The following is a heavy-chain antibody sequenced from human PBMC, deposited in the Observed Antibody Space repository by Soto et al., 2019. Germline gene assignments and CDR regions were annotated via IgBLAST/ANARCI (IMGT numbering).Heavy chain of an antibody. D-gene: IGHD4-17*01. CDR2: IFWDGSNT. V-gene: IGHV3-43*01. CDR3: AKDMAYGGNSGPFDY. Sequence: EVQLVESGGVVVQPGGSLRLSCAASGFTFDDYTMHWVRQAPGKGLEWVSLIFWDGSNTHYADSVKGRFTISRDNRKNSLYLQMDRRRTEDTALYYCAKDMAYGGNSGPFDYWGQGTLVTVSS. J-gene: IGHJ4*02. CDR1: GFTFDDYT.